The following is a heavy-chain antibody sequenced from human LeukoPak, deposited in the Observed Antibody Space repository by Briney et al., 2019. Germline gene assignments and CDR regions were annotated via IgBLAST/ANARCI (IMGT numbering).Heavy chain of an antibody. D-gene: IGHD6-13*01. CDR1: GYTFTGYY. J-gene: IGHJ4*02. CDR3: ASPGIAFALDY. Sequence: ASVKVSCKASGYTFTGYYMHWVRQAPGQGLEWMGIINPSGGSTSYAQKFQGRVTMTRDMSTSTVYMELSSLRSEDTAVYYCASPGIAFALDYWGQGTLVTVSS. V-gene: IGHV1-46*01. CDR2: INPSGGST.